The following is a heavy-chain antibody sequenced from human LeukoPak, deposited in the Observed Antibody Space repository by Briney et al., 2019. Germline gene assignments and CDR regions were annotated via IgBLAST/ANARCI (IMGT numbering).Heavy chain of an antibody. CDR2: IIPIFGTA. CDR1: GGTFSSYA. J-gene: IGHJ4*02. V-gene: IGHV1-69*05. Sequence: SVKVSCKASGGTFSSYAISWVRQAPGQGLEWMGGIIPIFGTANYAQKFQGRVTITTDESTSSAYMELSSLRSEDTAVYYCARDTRKIYNYYGSGSSRYYFDYWGQGTLVTVSS. CDR3: ARDTRKIYNYYGSGSSRYYFDY. D-gene: IGHD3-10*01.